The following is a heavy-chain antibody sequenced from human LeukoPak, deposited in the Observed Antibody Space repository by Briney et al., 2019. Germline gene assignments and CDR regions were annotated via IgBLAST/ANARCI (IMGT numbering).Heavy chain of an antibody. CDR2: IYTSGST. CDR1: GGSISSGSYY. D-gene: IGHD5-18*01. V-gene: IGHV4-61*02. CDR3: ARAHGYSYGHFDY. J-gene: IGHJ4*02. Sequence: SETLSLTRTVSGGSISSGSYYWSWIRQPAGKGLEWIGRIYTSGSTNYNPSLRSRVTISVDTSKNQFSLKLSSVTAADTAVYYCARAHGYSYGHFDYWGQGTLVTVSS.